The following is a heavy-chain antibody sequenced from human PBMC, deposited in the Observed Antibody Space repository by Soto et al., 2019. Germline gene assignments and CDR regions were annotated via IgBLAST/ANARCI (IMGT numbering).Heavy chain of an antibody. D-gene: IGHD2-15*01. Sequence: SETLSLTCAVYGGSVSGSFWSWIRQPPGKGLEWIGEINHSGTTSYSPSLESRVTTSIXXXXXXFXLXMXXXTAADTAIYDCARRYCSDSYCSYFDYWGRGILVTVSS. J-gene: IGHJ4*02. V-gene: IGHV4-34*01. CDR2: INHSGTT. CDR1: GGSVSGSF. CDR3: ARRYCSDSYCSYFDY.